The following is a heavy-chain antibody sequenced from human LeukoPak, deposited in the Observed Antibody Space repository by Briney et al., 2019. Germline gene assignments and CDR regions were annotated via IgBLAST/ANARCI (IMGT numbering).Heavy chain of an antibody. D-gene: IGHD6-6*01. J-gene: IGHJ2*01. CDR2: INPNSGGT. V-gene: IGHV1-2*02. CDR3: ARSIAARPGWYFDL. CDR1: GYTFTGYY. Sequence: ASVKVSCKASGYTFTGYYMRWVRQAPGQGLEWMGWINPNSGGTNYAQKFQGRVTMTRDTSISTAYMELSRLRSDDTAVYYCARSIAARPGWYFDLWGRGTLVTVSS.